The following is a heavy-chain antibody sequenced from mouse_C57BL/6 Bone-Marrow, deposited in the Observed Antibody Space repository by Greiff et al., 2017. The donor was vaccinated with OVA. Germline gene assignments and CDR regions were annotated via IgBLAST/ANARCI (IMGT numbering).Heavy chain of an antibody. CDR2: ISYDGSN. Sequence: EVQLQQSGPGLVKPSQSLSLTCSVTGYSITSGYYWNWIRQFPGNKLEWMGYISYDGSNNYNPSLKNRISITRDTSKNQFFLKLNSVTTEDTATYYCARRDVITTVVADYAMDYWGQGTSVTVSS. D-gene: IGHD1-1*01. CDR3: ARRDVITTVVADYAMDY. V-gene: IGHV3-6*01. CDR1: GYSITSGYY. J-gene: IGHJ4*01.